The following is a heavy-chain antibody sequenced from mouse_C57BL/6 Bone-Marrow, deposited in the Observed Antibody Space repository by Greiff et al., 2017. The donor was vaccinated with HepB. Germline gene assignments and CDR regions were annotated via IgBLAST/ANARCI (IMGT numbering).Heavy chain of an antibody. CDR2: IWTGGGT. J-gene: IGHJ1*03. Sequence: VQLQESGPGLVAPSQSLSITCTVSGFSLTSYAISWVRQPPGKGLEWLGVIWTGGGTNYNSALKSRLSISKDNSKSQVFLKMNSLQTDDTARYYCVRSPHYYGSSYWYFDVWGTGTTVTVSS. CDR3: VRSPHYYGSSYWYFDV. CDR1: GFSLTSYA. D-gene: IGHD1-1*01. V-gene: IGHV2-9-1*01.